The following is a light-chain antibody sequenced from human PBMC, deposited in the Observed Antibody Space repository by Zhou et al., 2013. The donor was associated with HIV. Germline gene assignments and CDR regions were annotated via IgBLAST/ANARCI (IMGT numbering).Light chain of an antibody. CDR1: QSVSNNY. CDR2: DTS. V-gene: IGKV3-20*01. CDR3: QQYATSPYT. Sequence: EIVMTQSPATLSVSPGERATLSCRASQSVSNNYLAWYQQKPGQAPRLLIYDTSTRATGIPDGFSGTGSGTDFTLTISRLKPDDFAVYYCQQYATSPYTFGQGTKLEIK. J-gene: IGKJ2*01.